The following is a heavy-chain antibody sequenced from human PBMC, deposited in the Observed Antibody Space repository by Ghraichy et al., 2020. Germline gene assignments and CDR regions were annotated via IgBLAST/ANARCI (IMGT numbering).Heavy chain of an antibody. V-gene: IGHV3-7*03. D-gene: IGHD2-21*01. CDR1: GFTFRNYW. CDR3: VRHGGDYR. J-gene: IGHJ4*02. Sequence: GGSLRLSCVVSGFTFRNYWMSWVRQAPGKGLGWVANIKGVGSENYYVDSVTGRFTISRDNAKDSLHLQMNSLRGEDTAVYYCVRHGGDYRRGQGTLVTVSS. CDR2: IKGVGSEN.